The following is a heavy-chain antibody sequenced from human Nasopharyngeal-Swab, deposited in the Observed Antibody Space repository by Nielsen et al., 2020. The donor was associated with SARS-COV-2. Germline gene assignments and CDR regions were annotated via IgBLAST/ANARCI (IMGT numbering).Heavy chain of an antibody. J-gene: IGHJ4*02. CDR1: GSAISSSRYY. Sequence: SETLSLTCTVSGSAISSSRYYWGWIHQPPGKGLEWIGSIYYSGSTYYNPSLKSRVTISVDTSKNQFSLKLSSVTAADTAVYYCASLPGGLLQAVHYFDYWGQGTLVTVSS. D-gene: IGHD5-24*01. CDR2: IYYSGST. CDR3: ASLPGGLLQAVHYFDY. V-gene: IGHV4-39*01.